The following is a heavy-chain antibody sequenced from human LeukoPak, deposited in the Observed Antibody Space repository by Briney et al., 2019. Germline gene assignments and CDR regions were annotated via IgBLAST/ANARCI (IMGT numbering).Heavy chain of an antibody. J-gene: IGHJ5*02. V-gene: IGHV4-34*01. CDR1: EGSFSGYY. CDR2: INHSGSA. Sequence: SETLSLTCGVYEGSFSGYYWTWIRQPPGKGLEWIGEINHSGSANYNPSLKSRVTISIDTSKNQFSLKVSSVTAADTALYYCARGVYYGSGSYTWGQGTLVTVSS. D-gene: IGHD3-10*01. CDR3: ARGVYYGSGSYT.